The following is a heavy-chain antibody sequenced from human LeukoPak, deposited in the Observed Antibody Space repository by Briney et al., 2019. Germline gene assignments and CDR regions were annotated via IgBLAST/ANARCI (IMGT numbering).Heavy chain of an antibody. V-gene: IGHV3-48*03. CDR3: ARGEQQLVPFDY. Sequence: GGSLRLSCVASGFTFSSYEMNWVRQAPGKGLEWVSYISSSGSTIYYADSVKGRFTISRDNAKNSLYLQMNSLRAEDTAVYYCARGEQQLVPFDYWGQGTLVTVSS. CDR1: GFTFSSYE. J-gene: IGHJ4*02. CDR2: ISSSGSTI. D-gene: IGHD6-13*01.